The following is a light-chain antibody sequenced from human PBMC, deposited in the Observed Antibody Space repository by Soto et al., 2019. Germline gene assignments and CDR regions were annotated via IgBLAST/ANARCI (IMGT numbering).Light chain of an antibody. CDR3: MQSLQTPLT. CDR1: QSLLHSNGYNY. V-gene: IGKV2-28*01. Sequence: DIVMTQSPLSLPVTPGEPASISCRSSQSLLHSNGYNYLDWYLQRPGQSPQLLIYLGSNRASGVPDRFSASGSGTDFTLKISRVEAEDVGVYHCMQSLQTPLTFGGGTKVEI. J-gene: IGKJ4*01. CDR2: LGS.